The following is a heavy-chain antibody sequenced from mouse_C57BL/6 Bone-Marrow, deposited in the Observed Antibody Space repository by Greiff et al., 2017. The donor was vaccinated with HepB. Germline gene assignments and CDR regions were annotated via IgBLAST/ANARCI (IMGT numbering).Heavy chain of an antibody. CDR1: GYTFTSYW. CDR3: ARIITTVVAFDY. V-gene: IGHV1-64*01. Sequence: VKLQQPGAELVKPGASVKLSCKASGYTFTSYWMHWVKQRPGQGLEWIGMIHPNSGSTNYNEKFKSKATLTVDKSSSTAYMQLSSLTSEDSAVYYCARIITTVVAFDYWGQGTTLTVSS. J-gene: IGHJ2*01. D-gene: IGHD1-1*01. CDR2: IHPNSGST.